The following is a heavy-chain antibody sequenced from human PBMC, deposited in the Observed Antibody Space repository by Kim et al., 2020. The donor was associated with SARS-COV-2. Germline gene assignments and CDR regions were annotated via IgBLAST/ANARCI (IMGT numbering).Heavy chain of an antibody. D-gene: IGHD2-2*01. Sequence: YADSVKGRFTMSRDNAKNTLYLQMRSLRAEGTAVYDCARGRVVVPAAMSYWGQGTRVTVSS. J-gene: IGHJ4*02. V-gene: IGHV3-74*01. CDR3: ARGRVVVPAAMSY.